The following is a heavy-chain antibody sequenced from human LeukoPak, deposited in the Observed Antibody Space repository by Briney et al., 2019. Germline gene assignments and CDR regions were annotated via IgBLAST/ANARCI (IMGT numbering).Heavy chain of an antibody. Sequence: GGSLRLSCAASGFTFSGYSLNWVRQAPGKGLEWVSSISSSSSYIYYADSVKGRFTISRDNAKNSLYLQMNSLRAEDTAVYYCARGRRAAGLDYWGQGTLVTVSS. CDR2: ISSSSSYI. D-gene: IGHD6-13*01. CDR3: ARGRRAAGLDY. V-gene: IGHV3-21*01. CDR1: GFTFSGYS. J-gene: IGHJ4*02.